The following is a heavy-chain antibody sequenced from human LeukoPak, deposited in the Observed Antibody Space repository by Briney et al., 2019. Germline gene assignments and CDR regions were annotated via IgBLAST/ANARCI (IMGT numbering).Heavy chain of an antibody. CDR1: GFTFSSYA. D-gene: IGHD3-3*01. CDR3: AKSFGSGRYADY. CDR2: ISGSGGST. J-gene: IGHJ4*02. V-gene: IGHV3-23*01. Sequence: GGSLRLSCAASGFTFSSYAMSWVRQAPGKGREWVSAISGSGGSTYYADSVKGRFTISRDNSKNTLYLQMNSLRAEDTAVYYCAKSFGSGRYADYWGQGTLVTVSS.